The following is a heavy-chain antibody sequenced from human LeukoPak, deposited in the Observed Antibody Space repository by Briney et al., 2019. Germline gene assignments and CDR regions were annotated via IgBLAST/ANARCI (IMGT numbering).Heavy chain of an antibody. CDR2: IKEDGSEK. CDR1: GFIFSNYW. CDR3: ASEINWGSGAIDV. V-gene: IGHV3-7*01. D-gene: IGHD7-27*01. J-gene: IGHJ3*01. Sequence: PGGSLRLSCAGSGFIFSNYWMTWVRQAPGKGLEWVANIKEDGSEKNYVGSMKGRFTISRDNAKNSLYLQMNSLRAEDTAVYYCASEINWGSGAIDVWGQGTMVTVSS.